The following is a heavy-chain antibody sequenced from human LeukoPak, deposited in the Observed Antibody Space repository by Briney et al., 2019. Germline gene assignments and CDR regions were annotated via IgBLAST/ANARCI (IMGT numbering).Heavy chain of an antibody. J-gene: IGHJ6*02. V-gene: IGHV4-4*07. CDR2: IYTSGST. CDR3: ARQILSPPPYYGMDV. CDR1: GGSISSDY. D-gene: IGHD3-10*01. Sequence: SETLSLTCTVSGGSISSDYWSWIRQPAGKGLEWIGRIYTSGSTNYNPSLKSRVTMSVDTSKNQFSLKLSSVAAADTAVYYCARQILSPPPYYGMDVWGQGTTVTVSS.